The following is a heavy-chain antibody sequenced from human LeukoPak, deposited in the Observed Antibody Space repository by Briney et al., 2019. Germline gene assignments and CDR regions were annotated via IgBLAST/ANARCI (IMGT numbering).Heavy chain of an antibody. J-gene: IGHJ4*02. D-gene: IGHD1-26*01. CDR1: GFPLSSYA. CDR2: TSSSDAGT. Sequence: GGSLRLSCAAFGFPLSSYAMSWVRQAPGKGLEWVSATSSSDAGTYHADSVRGRFTISRDNSKNTLYLQMNSLRVEDTAVYYCARWDVNVAFDYWGQGTLVTVSS. V-gene: IGHV3-23*01. CDR3: ARWDVNVAFDY.